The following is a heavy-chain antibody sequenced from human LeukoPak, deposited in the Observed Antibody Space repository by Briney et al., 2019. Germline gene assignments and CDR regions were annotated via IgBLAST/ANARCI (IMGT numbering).Heavy chain of an antibody. CDR2: IYSGGST. Sequence: GGSLRLSCAASGFTFSSNYMSWVRQAPGKGLEWVSVIYSGGSTYYADSVKGRFTISRDNSKNTLYLQMNSLRAEDTAVYYCARDNAPYTSSSSGLGLFDYWGQGTLVTVSS. J-gene: IGHJ4*02. CDR3: ARDNAPYTSSSSGLGLFDY. D-gene: IGHD6-6*01. CDR1: GFTFSSNY. V-gene: IGHV3-53*01.